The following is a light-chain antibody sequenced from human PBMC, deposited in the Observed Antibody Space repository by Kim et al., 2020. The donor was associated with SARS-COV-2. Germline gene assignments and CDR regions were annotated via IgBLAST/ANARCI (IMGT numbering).Light chain of an antibody. Sequence: VPLGQTVRITCQGDSLRSYYATRYQQKPGQAPILVIYGKNNRPSGIPDRFSGSSSGNTASLTITGTQAGDEADYYCNSRDSNDNVVFGGGTQLTVL. V-gene: IGLV3-19*01. J-gene: IGLJ2*01. CDR3: NSRDSNDNVV. CDR2: GKN. CDR1: SLRSYY.